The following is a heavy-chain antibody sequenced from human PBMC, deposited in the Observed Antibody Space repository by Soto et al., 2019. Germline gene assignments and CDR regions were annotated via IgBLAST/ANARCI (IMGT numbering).Heavy chain of an antibody. CDR2: IWYDGSNK. V-gene: IGHV3-33*01. CDR1: GFTFSSYG. D-gene: IGHD3-10*01. Sequence: QVQLVESGGGVVQPGRSLRLSCAASGFTFSSYGMHWVRQAPGKGLEWVAVIWYDGSNKYYADSVKGRFTISRDNSKNTXFXXMKSLRAEDTAVYYCARDPLLWFGVFPTPGGYFDYGGQGTLLTVSS. CDR3: ARDPLLWFGVFPTPGGYFDY. J-gene: IGHJ4*02.